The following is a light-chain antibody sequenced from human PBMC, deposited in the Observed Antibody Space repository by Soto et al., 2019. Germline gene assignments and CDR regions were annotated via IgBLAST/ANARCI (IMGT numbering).Light chain of an antibody. CDR1: QSISSW. J-gene: IGKJ4*01. CDR2: DAS. V-gene: IGKV1-5*01. Sequence: DIKMTQSPSTLSASVGDRVTITCRASQSISSWLAWYQQKPGKAPKLLIYDASSLEGGVPSRFSGSGSGTEFTLTVSSLQPDDFAIHYCQQYNSHSPLTFGGWTKVEIK. CDR3: QQYNSHSPLT.